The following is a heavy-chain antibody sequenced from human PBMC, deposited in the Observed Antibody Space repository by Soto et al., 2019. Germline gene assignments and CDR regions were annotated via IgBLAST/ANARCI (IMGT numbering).Heavy chain of an antibody. D-gene: IGHD3-10*01. CDR3: ARARDGYYGSGSYYPDYYGMDV. CDR1: GGTFSSYA. Sequence: GASVKVSFKASGGTFSSYAISWGRQAPGQGLEWMGGIIPIFGTANYAQKFQGRVTITADKSTSTAYMELSSLRSEDTAVYYCARARDGYYGSGSYYPDYYGMDVWGQGTTVTVSS. J-gene: IGHJ6*02. V-gene: IGHV1-69*06. CDR2: IIPIFGTA.